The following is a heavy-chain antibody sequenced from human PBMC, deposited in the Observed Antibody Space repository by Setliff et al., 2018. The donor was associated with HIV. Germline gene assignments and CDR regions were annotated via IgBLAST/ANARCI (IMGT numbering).Heavy chain of an antibody. V-gene: IGHV4-59*01. Sequence: NPSETLSLTCTVSGDSITSYYWSWIRQPPGKGLEWIGYIYYTGSTTYDPSLKSRVTMSGDTSKNKVSLKLRSVSAADTAVYYCARTRGYSLYYFDYWGQGTLVTVSS. CDR1: GDSITSYY. CDR2: IYYTGST. CDR3: ARTRGYSLYYFDY. J-gene: IGHJ4*02. D-gene: IGHD5-18*01.